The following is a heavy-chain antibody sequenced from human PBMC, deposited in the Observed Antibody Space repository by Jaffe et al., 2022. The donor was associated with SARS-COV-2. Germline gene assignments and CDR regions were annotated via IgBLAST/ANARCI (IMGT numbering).Heavy chain of an antibody. V-gene: IGHV3-11*01. D-gene: IGHD6-19*01. Sequence: QVQLVESGGGLVKPGGSLRLSCAASGFTFSDYYMSWIRQAPGKGLEWVSYISSSGSTIYYADSVKGRFTISRDNAKNSLYLQMNSLRAEDTAVYYCARDNSERVAVAGTSYYYYGMDVWGQGTTVTVSS. J-gene: IGHJ6*02. CDR2: ISSSGSTI. CDR3: ARDNSERVAVAGTSYYYYGMDV. CDR1: GFTFSDYY.